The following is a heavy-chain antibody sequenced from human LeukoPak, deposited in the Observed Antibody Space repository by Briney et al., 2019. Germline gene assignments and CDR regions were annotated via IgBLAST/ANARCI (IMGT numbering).Heavy chain of an antibody. Sequence: PSETLSLTCTVSGGSISSYYWSWIRQSPGKGLEWIGYIYYSGSTNYNPSLKSRVTISVDTSKNQFSLKLTSVTAADTAVYYCARGRDDYSEFDYWGQGTLVTVSS. CDR1: GGSISSYY. V-gene: IGHV4-59*01. CDR3: ARGRDDYSEFDY. D-gene: IGHD5-24*01. CDR2: IYYSGST. J-gene: IGHJ4*02.